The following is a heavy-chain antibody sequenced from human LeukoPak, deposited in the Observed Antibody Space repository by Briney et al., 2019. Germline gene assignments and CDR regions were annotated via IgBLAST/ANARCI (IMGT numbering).Heavy chain of an antibody. J-gene: IGHJ3*02. CDR2: IYYSGST. CDR1: GGSISSSSYY. Sequence: SETLSLTCTVSGGSISSSSYYWGWIRQPPGKGLEWIGSIYYSGSTYYNPSLKSRVTISVDTSKNQFSLKLSSVTAADTAVYYCARLPGDDAFDIWGQGTMVTVSS. D-gene: IGHD3-10*01. V-gene: IGHV4-39*07. CDR3: ARLPGDDAFDI.